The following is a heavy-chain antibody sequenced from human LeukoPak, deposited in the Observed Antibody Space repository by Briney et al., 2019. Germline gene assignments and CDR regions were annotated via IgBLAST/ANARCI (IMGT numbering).Heavy chain of an antibody. V-gene: IGHV3-7*01. D-gene: IGHD3-22*01. Sequence: GGSLRLSCAASGFTFSSYWMSWVRQAPGKGLEWVANIKQDGSEKYYVDSVKGRFTISRDNAKNSLYLQMNSLRTEDTAVYYCARETYYYDSSGYYGYWGQGTLVTVSS. CDR3: ARETYYYDSSGYYGY. J-gene: IGHJ4*02. CDR1: GFTFSSYW. CDR2: IKQDGSEK.